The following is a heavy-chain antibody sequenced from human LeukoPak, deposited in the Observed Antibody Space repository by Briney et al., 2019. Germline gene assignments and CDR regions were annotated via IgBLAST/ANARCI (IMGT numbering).Heavy chain of an antibody. Sequence: GGSLRLSCAASGFTFSSYIMNWVRQAPGKGLEWVSSISTSSSYIYYADPVKGRFTISRDNAKKSLYLQMNSLRAEDTAVYYCARAPAAAGTDAFDIWGQGTMVTVSS. CDR3: ARAPAAAGTDAFDI. V-gene: IGHV3-21*01. CDR1: GFTFSSYI. J-gene: IGHJ3*02. D-gene: IGHD6-13*01. CDR2: ISTSSSYI.